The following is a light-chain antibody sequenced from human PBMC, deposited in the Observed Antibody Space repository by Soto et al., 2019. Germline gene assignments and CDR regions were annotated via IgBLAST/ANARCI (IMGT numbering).Light chain of an antibody. V-gene: IGLV2-14*01. Sequence: QSLLNQPASVSGSRGQSITIACTGTSSDVGGYNYVSWYQQHPGKAPKLVIYEVSNRPSGVSNRFSGSKSGNTASLTISGLQAEDEADYYCSSYTSSSTLDVFGTGTKVTVL. CDR3: SSYTSSSTLDV. CDR2: EVS. CDR1: SSDVGGYNY. J-gene: IGLJ1*01.